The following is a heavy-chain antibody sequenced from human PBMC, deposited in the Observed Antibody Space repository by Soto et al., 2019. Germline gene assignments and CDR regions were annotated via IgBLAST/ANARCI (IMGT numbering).Heavy chain of an antibody. J-gene: IGHJ4*02. V-gene: IGHV4-61*08. Sequence: QVQLQESGPGLVKPSETLSLTCNVSGGSLNSGAYYWSWIRQPPGKGLEWIGYIYHRGRADYNPSLKSRATISLDTSKNQFSLKLKSVNAVDTGVYYCARSWGRDGYSDWGQGTLVTVSS. CDR3: ARSWGRDGYSD. CDR1: GGSLNSGAYY. D-gene: IGHD2-15*01. CDR2: IYHRGRA.